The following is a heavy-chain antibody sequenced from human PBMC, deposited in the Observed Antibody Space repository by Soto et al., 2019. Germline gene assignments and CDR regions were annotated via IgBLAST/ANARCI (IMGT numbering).Heavy chain of an antibody. V-gene: IGHV3-30*18. J-gene: IGHJ4*02. CDR2: ISYDGSNK. CDR3: AKDFDSSGYYPDY. Sequence: PGGSLRLSCAASGFIFSSYGMHWVRQAPGKGLEWVADISYDGSNKYYEDSVKCRFTISRDNSKKTLYLQMNCLRAEDTAVYYCAKDFDSSGYYPDYWGQGT. CDR1: GFIFSSYG. D-gene: IGHD3-22*01.